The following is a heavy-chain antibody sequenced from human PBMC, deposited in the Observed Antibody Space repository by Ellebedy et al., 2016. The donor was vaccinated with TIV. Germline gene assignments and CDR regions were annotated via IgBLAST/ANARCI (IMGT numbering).Heavy chain of an antibody. D-gene: IGHD1-26*01. J-gene: IGHJ4*02. Sequence: ASVKVSCKVSGYTLTELSMHWVRQAPGKGLEWMGGFDPEDGETIYAQKFQGRVTMTRDTSTSTVYMELSSLRSEDTAVYYCARFSRGSYGFGYWGQGTLVTVSS. CDR3: ARFSRGSYGFGY. CDR1: GYTLTELS. V-gene: IGHV1-24*01. CDR2: FDPEDGET.